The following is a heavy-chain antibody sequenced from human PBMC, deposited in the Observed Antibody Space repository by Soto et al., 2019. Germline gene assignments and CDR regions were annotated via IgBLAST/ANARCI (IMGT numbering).Heavy chain of an antibody. CDR1: GYTFTSYY. CDR3: ARDLTVTMLVYYYGMDV. CDR2: INPSGGST. D-gene: IGHD4-4*01. V-gene: IGHV1-46*01. J-gene: IGHJ6*02. Sequence: ASVKVSCRASGYTFTSYYMHWLRQAPGQGLEWMGIINPSGGSTSYAQKFQGRVTMTRDTSTSTVYMELSSLRSEDTAVYYCARDLTVTMLVYYYGMDVWGQGTTVTVSS.